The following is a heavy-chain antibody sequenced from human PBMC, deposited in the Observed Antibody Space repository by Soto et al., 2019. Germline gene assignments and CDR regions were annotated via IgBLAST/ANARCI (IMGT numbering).Heavy chain of an antibody. J-gene: IGHJ6*02. Sequence: GASVKVSCKASGYTFTSYAMHWVRQAPGQRLEWMGWINAGNGNTKYSQKFQGRATITRDTSASTAYMELTSLRSEDTAVYYCAVERTVYIYAYGYYYYVKDVCGQGSTVIVS. CDR3: AVERTVYIYAYGYYYYVKDV. V-gene: IGHV1-3*01. CDR2: INAGNGNT. D-gene: IGHD3-16*01. CDR1: GYTFTSYA.